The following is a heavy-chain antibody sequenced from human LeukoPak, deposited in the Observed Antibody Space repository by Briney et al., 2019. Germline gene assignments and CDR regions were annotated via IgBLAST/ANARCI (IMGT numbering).Heavy chain of an antibody. V-gene: IGHV4-4*07. CDR1: GGSISSYY. J-gene: IGHJ4*02. CDR3: ARDKSYDFWSGYLDY. D-gene: IGHD3-3*01. CDR2: IYTSGST. Sequence: PSETLSLTCTVSGGSISSYYWSWIRQPAGKGLEWIGRIYTSGSTNYNPSLKSRVTMSVDTSKNQFSLKLSSATAADTAVYYCARDKSYDFWSGYLDYWGQGTLVTVSS.